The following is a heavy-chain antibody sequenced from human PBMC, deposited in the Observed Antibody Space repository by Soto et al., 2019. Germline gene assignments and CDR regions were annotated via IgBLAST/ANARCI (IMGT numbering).Heavy chain of an antibody. CDR3: ARTITGTRGLYYYYYMDV. D-gene: IGHD1-20*01. V-gene: IGHV4-59*01. Sequence: SETLSLTCTVSGGSISSYYWSWIRQPPGKGLEWIGYIYYSGSTNYNPSLKSRVTISVDTSKNQFSLKLSSVTAADTAVYYCARTITGTRGLYYYYYMDVWGKGTTVTVSS. J-gene: IGHJ6*03. CDR2: IYYSGST. CDR1: GGSISSYY.